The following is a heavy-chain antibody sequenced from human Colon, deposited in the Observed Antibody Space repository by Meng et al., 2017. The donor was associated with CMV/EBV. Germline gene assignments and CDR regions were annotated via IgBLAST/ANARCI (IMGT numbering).Heavy chain of an antibody. CDR1: GFTFSSYW. D-gene: IGHD3-3*01. CDR3: ARIFGHAAGHYYHALDV. CDR2: INSDGSST. J-gene: IGHJ6*02. V-gene: IGHV3-74*03. Sequence: GGSLRLSCAASGFTFSSYWMHWVRQAPGKGLVWVSRINSDGSSTKYADSVGGRFTISRDNSKDTLYLQMNSLRAEDTAIYYCARIFGHAAGHYYHALDVWGQGTTVTVSS.